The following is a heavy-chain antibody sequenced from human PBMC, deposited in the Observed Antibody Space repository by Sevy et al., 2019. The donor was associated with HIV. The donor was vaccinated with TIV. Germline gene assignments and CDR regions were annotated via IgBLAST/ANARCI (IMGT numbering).Heavy chain of an antibody. CDR2: VTWDGGAT. CDR3: ARDREYSGYRAFDN. V-gene: IGHV3-43D*04. J-gene: IGHJ4*02. D-gene: IGHD5-12*01. Sequence: GGSLRLSCAASGFSFDDYAMHWVRQAPGKGLEWVSLVTWDGGATYYADSVKGRFTISRDNSKNSLYLQMNSLRTEDTALYDCARDREYSGYRAFDNWGQGTLVTVSS. CDR1: GFSFDDYA.